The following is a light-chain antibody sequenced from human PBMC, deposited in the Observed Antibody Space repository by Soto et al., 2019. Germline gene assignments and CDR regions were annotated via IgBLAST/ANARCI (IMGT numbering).Light chain of an antibody. CDR2: DVS. CDR1: QTISTW. Sequence: DIQMTQSPSTLSASVGCRVTITCRASQTISTWLAWYQQKPGKAPKLLIYDVSNLESGVPSRFSGSGSGTEFTLTISSMKPDDVATYYCQQYNTFWTFGQGTKVDIK. J-gene: IGKJ1*01. CDR3: QQYNTFWT. V-gene: IGKV1-5*01.